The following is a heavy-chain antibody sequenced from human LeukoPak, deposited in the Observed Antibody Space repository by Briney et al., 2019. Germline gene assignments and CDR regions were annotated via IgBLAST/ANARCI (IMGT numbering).Heavy chain of an antibody. CDR2: IYYSGST. CDR1: GGSISSFY. CDR3: ARETYYYGMDV. J-gene: IGHJ6*02. Sequence: SETLSLTCTVSGGSISSFYWTWIRQPPGKGLEWIGYIYYSGSTNFHPSLKSRVTISVDTSKNQFSLKLSSVTAADTAVYYCARETYYYGMDVWGQGTTVTVSS. V-gene: IGHV4-59*01.